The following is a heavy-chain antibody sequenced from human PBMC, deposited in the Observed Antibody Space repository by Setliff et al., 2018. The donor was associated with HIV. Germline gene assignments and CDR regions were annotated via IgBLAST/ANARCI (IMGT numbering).Heavy chain of an antibody. CDR1: GFTFDDYA. CDR3: AKDTTAGFDAFDI. D-gene: IGHD6-13*01. CDR2: ISWNSGSI. J-gene: IGHJ3*02. Sequence: GGSLRLSCAASGFTFDDYAMHWVRQAPGKGLEWVSGISWNSGSIGYADSVKGRFTISRDNAKNSLYLQMNSLRAEDMALYYCAKDTTAGFDAFDIWGQGTMVTGSS. V-gene: IGHV3-9*03.